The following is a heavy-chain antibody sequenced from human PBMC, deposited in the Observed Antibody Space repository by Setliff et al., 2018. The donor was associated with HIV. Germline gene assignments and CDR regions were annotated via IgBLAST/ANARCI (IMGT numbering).Heavy chain of an antibody. V-gene: IGHV4-38-2*01. CDR3: ARQGDYYDSCGYCDY. D-gene: IGHD3-22*01. J-gene: IGHJ4*02. CDR1: GYSISSGYY. Sequence: SETLSLTCAVSGYSISSGYYWGWIRQPPGKGLEWIGSIYHSGSTYYNPSLKSRVTISVDTSKNQFSLKLSSVTAADTAVYYCARQGDYYDSCGYCDYWGQGTLVTVSS. CDR2: IYHSGST.